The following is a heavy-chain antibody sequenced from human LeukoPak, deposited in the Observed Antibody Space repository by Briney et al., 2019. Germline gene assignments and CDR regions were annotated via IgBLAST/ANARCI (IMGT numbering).Heavy chain of an antibody. Sequence: ASVKVSCKASGYTFTTYAMNWVRQAPGQGLEWMGWISVYTGNTYYAQKFQARVIMTTDTSTTTAYMELRSLRSDDTAVYYCAKDRGWQYADYETVAVEHWGQGTLVTVSS. V-gene: IGHV1-18*01. CDR3: AKDRGWQYADYETVAVEH. D-gene: IGHD4-17*01. CDR1: GYTFTTYA. J-gene: IGHJ4*02. CDR2: ISVYTGNT.